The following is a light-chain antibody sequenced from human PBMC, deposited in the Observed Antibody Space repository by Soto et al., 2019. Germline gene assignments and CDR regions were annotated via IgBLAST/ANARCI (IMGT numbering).Light chain of an antibody. CDR3: QQYNNWT. J-gene: IGKJ1*01. Sequence: EIVMPQSPATLSVSPGESATLSCRASQSVSNNLAWYQQKPGQAPRLLIYGASTRATGIPARFSGTGSGTEFTLTISSLQSEDSAVYYCQQYNNWTFGQGTKVEIK. CDR1: QSVSNN. V-gene: IGKV3-15*01. CDR2: GAS.